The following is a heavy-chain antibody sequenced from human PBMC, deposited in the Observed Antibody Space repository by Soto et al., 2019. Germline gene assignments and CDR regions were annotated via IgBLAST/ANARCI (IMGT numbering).Heavy chain of an antibody. V-gene: IGHV1-69*19. CDR3: AREVQVHTPAFGY. CDR2: ISPMFGAA. Sequence: QVQLVQSGAEMKKPGSSVKVSCQSSGGTFNTYAMNWVRQAPGQGPEWMGDISPMFGAANYAPKFQGRVTINADESPGTSYMQLSSLTSEDTALYFCAREVQVHTPAFGYWGQGTLVTVSS. CDR1: GGTFNTYA. J-gene: IGHJ4*02. D-gene: IGHD3-10*01.